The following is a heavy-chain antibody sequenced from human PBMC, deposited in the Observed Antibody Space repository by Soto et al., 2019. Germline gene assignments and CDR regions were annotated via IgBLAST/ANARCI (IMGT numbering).Heavy chain of an antibody. Sequence: GGPLRLSCAASGFTFSSYAMSWVRQAPGKGLEWVSAISGSGGSTYYADSVKGRFTISRDNSKITLYLQMNSLRAEDTAVYYCAKEDGITMIVVVSTPHFDYWGQGTLVTVSS. V-gene: IGHV3-23*01. CDR3: AKEDGITMIVVVSTPHFDY. J-gene: IGHJ4*02. D-gene: IGHD3-22*01. CDR1: GFTFSSYA. CDR2: ISGSGGST.